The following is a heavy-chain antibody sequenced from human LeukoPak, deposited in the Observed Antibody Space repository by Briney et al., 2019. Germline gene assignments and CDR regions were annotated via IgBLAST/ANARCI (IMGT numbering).Heavy chain of an antibody. CDR3: ARTLGYYYGSGSANNWFDP. Sequence: PSETLSLTCTVSGGSISSGDYYWSWIRQPPGKGLEWIGYIYYSGSTYYNPSLKSRVTISVDTSKNQFSLKLSSVTAADTAVYYCARTLGYYYGSGSANNWFDPWGQGTLVTVSS. CDR1: GGSISSGDYY. D-gene: IGHD3-10*01. J-gene: IGHJ5*02. CDR2: IYYSGST. V-gene: IGHV4-30-4*08.